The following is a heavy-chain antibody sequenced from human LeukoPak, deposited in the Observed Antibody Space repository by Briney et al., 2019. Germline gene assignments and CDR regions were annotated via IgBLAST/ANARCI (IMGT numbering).Heavy chain of an antibody. CDR3: ARGPPVTMVRDPNWFDP. Sequence: SEPLSLTCTVSGGSISSHYWSWLRQPPGKGLEWIGYIYYSGSTNYNPSLKSRVTISVDTSKNQFSLKLSSVTAADTAVYYCARGPPVTMVRDPNWFDPWGQGTLVTVSS. D-gene: IGHD3-10*01. V-gene: IGHV4-59*11. J-gene: IGHJ5*02. CDR1: GGSISSHY. CDR2: IYYSGST.